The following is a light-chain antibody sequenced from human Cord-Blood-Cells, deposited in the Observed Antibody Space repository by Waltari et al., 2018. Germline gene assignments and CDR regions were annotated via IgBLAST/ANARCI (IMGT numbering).Light chain of an antibody. CDR3: QQANSFPYS. J-gene: IGKJ2*03. CDR1: QGISSW. CDR2: AAS. Sequence: DIQMTHPPSPTSASVGARVTITCRACQGISSWLACYQQKPWKAPKLLSYAASSLQSRVPSRFSGSGSGTDFTLTISSLQPEDFATYYCQQANSFPYSFGQGTKLEIK. V-gene: IGKV1-12*01.